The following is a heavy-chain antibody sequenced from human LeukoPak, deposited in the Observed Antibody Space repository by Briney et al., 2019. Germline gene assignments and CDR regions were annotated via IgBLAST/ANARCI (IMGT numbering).Heavy chain of an antibody. CDR1: GYTFTGYY. J-gene: IGHJ3*02. CDR2: INPNSGGT. Sequence: ASVKVSCKASGYTFTGYYMHWVRQAPGQGLEWMGWINPNSGGTNYAQKFQGRVTMTRDTSISTAYMELSRLRSDDTAVYYCARVHRGNPYAFDIWGKGTMVTVSS. CDR3: ARVHRGNPYAFDI. V-gene: IGHV1-2*02.